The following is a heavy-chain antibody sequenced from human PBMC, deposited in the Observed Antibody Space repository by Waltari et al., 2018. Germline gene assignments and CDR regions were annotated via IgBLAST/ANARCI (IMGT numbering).Heavy chain of an antibody. D-gene: IGHD6-19*01. CDR2: ISSSSSYI. CDR3: ARGRQWLAYFDY. CDR1: GFTFSSYS. Sequence: EVQLVESGGGLVKPGGSLRLSCAASGFTFSSYSMNWVRQAPGKGLEWVSSISSSSSYIYYEDSVKGRFTISRDNAKNSLYLQMNSLRAEDTAVYYCARGRQWLAYFDYWGQGTLVTVSS. J-gene: IGHJ4*02. V-gene: IGHV3-21*01.